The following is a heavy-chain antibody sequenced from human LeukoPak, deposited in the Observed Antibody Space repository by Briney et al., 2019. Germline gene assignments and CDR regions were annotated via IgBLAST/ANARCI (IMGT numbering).Heavy chain of an antibody. Sequence: GGSLRLPCAACGLTFSTYSMNWVHQAPAKGLEWVSTIGSSGPYIYYADAVKGRFTICRDNAKNSLYLQMNSLRAEDTAVYYCARDRRSHSYYYYGMDVWGQGTMVTVSS. CDR3: ARDRRSHSYYYYGMDV. J-gene: IGHJ6*02. D-gene: IGHD3-10*01. CDR1: GLTFSTYS. CDR2: IGSSGPYI. V-gene: IGHV3-21*01.